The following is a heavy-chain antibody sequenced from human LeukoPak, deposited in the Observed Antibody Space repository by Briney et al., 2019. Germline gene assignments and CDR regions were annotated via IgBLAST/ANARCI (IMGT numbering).Heavy chain of an antibody. D-gene: IGHD7-27*01. V-gene: IGHV3-48*01. CDR3: ARRSESGVPYYMDV. CDR1: GFTFSTYS. J-gene: IGHJ6*03. CDR2: ISGSSGTI. Sequence: PGGSLRLSCAASGFTFSTYSMNWVRQAPRKGLEWVSYISGSSGTIYYADSVKGRFTISRDNAKNSLYLQMNSLRAEDTAVYYCARRSESGVPYYMDVWGKGTTVTVSS.